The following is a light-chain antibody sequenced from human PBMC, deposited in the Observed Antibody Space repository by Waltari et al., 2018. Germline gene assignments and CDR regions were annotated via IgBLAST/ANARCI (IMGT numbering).Light chain of an antibody. J-gene: IGKJ4*01. Sequence: DIQMTQSPSTQSASVGDRVTITCRASQSISNWLAWYQQKPGKAPKLLIYKASTLESGVPSRFSGSGSGTEFTLTISSLQPDDFATYYCQQYNSYSLLTFGGGTKVEIK. CDR2: KAS. V-gene: IGKV1-5*03. CDR3: QQYNSYSLLT. CDR1: QSISNW.